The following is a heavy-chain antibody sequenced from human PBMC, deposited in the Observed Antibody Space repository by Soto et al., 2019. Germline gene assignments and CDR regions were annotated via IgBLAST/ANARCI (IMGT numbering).Heavy chain of an antibody. CDR2: MYNTGST. Sequence: SDTLSLTCTVYGGSISGYYWSWIRQPPGKGLEWIGYMYNTGSTVYNPSFKSRVTISVDTSKNQFSLKLNSVTAADTAVYYCARDLWGYCGTDCYPLDVWGQGTTVS. D-gene: IGHD2-21*02. J-gene: IGHJ6*02. CDR3: ARDLWGYCGTDCYPLDV. V-gene: IGHV4-59*01. CDR1: GGSISGYY.